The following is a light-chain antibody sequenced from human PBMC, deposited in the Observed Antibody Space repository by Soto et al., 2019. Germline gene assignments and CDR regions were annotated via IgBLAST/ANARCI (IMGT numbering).Light chain of an antibody. CDR2: DVN. J-gene: IGLJ1*01. Sequence: SPRRPPASVCGSFGQSITISCSGPNTDLGVYGYVSWYQHHPGKAPKLLIYDVNNRPSGISDRFSGSKSGDTASLTISGLQAEDEADYFCFSKISGFVYGFGTGTKVTVL. CDR1: NTDLGVYGY. CDR3: FSKISGFVYG. V-gene: IGLV2-14*01.